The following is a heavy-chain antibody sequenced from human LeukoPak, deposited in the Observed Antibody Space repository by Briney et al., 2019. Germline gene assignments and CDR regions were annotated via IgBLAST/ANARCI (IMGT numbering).Heavy chain of an antibody. J-gene: IGHJ6*02. Sequence: SPSETLSLTCAVYGGSFSGYYWSWIRQPPGKGLEWIGEINHSVSTNYNPSLKSRVTISVDTSKNQFSLKLSSVTAADTAVYYCARVEGYCSSTSCYYYYYYGMDVWGQGTTVTVSS. D-gene: IGHD2-2*01. CDR1: GGSFSGYY. CDR2: INHSVST. V-gene: IGHV4-34*01. CDR3: ARVEGYCSSTSCYYYYYYGMDV.